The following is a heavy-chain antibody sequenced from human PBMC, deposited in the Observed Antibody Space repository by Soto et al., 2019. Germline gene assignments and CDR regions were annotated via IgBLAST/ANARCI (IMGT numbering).Heavy chain of an antibody. CDR3: VRDDRWAFDF. CDR2: ISIGSGSI. CDR1: GFRFSNYA. J-gene: IGHJ3*01. Sequence: EVQLVESGGGLVQPGGSRRVSCEASGFRFSNYAMNWVRQAPGKGLDWVSYISIGSGSIFYADSVKGRFTISRDDAKNSVYMQMTTLRDEDTAVCYFVRDDRWAFDFWGQGTMVTVSS. D-gene: IGHD3-22*01. V-gene: IGHV3-48*02.